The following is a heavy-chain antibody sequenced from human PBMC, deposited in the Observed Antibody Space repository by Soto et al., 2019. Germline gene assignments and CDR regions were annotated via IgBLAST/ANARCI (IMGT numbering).Heavy chain of an antibody. J-gene: IGHJ4*02. D-gene: IGHD7-27*01. CDR2: IIPILGIA. V-gene: IGHV1-69*02. CDR3: ARVGNSFTGADFDY. Sequence: QVQLVQSGAEVKKPGSSVKVSCKASGGTFSSYTISWVRQAPGQGLEWMGRIIPILGIANYAQKFQGRVTITADKSTSTAYMELSSRRSDDTAVYYCARVGNSFTGADFDYWGQGTLVTVSS. CDR1: GGTFSSYT.